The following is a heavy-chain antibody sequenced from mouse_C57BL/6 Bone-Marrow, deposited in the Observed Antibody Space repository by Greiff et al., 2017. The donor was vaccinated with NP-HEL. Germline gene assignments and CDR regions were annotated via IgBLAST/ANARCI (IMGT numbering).Heavy chain of an antibody. CDR2: IYPRSGNT. CDR1: GYTFTSYG. CDR3: AGCRDYSNPCDY. J-gene: IGHJ2*01. V-gene: IGHV1-81*01. D-gene: IGHD2-5*01. Sequence: QVQLQQSGAELARPGASVKLSCKASGYTFTSYGISWVKQRTGQGLEWIGEIYPRSGNTYYNEKFKGKVTLTADKSASTAYMELSSLTSEDSAVYFRAGCRDYSNPCDYWGQGTTLTVSS.